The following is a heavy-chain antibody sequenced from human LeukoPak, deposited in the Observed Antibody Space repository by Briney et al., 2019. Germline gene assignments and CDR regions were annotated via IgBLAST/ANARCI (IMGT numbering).Heavy chain of an antibody. J-gene: IGHJ4*02. D-gene: IGHD3-9*01. V-gene: IGHV4-34*01. CDR1: GGSFSGYY. Sequence: SETLSLTCAVYGGSFSGYYWSWIRQPPGKGLEWIGEINHSGSTNYNPSLKSRVTISVDTSKNQFSLKLSSVTAADTAVYYCARGRILTGYLGLDYWGQGTLVTVSS. CDR2: INHSGST. CDR3: ARGRILTGYLGLDY.